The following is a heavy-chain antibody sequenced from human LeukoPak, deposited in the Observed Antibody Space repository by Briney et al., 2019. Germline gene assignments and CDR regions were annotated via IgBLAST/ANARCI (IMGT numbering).Heavy chain of an antibody. CDR2: IYYSGST. Sequence: SQTLSLTCAVSGGSISSGGYSWSWIRQPPGKGLEWIGYIYYSGSTYYNPSLKSRVTMSVDTSKNQFSLKLSSVTAADTAVYYCARTSYCGGDCRSSYYYYGMDVWGQGTTVTVSS. D-gene: IGHD2-21*02. V-gene: IGHV4-31*11. CDR1: GGSISSGGYS. CDR3: ARTSYCGGDCRSSYYYYGMDV. J-gene: IGHJ6*02.